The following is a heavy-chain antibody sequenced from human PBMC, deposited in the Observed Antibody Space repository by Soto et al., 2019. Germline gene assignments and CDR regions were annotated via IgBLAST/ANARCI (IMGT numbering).Heavy chain of an antibody. J-gene: IGHJ4*02. D-gene: IGHD4-17*01. CDR3: ARGSTVTTTPFDY. CDR2: IYYSGIT. Sequence: QVQLQESGPGLVKPSQTLSLTCTVSYDSISSGDYYWSWIRQPPGRGLEWIGSIYYSGITYYNPSLKSRIIISLGPSKNQFSLKLSSVTAADTAVYYCARGSTVTTTPFDYWGQGTLVTVSS. V-gene: IGHV4-30-4*01. CDR1: YDSISSGDYY.